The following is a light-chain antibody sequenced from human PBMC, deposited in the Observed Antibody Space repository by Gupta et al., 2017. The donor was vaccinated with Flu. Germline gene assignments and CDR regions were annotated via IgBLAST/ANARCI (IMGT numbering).Light chain of an antibody. V-gene: IGKV1-39*01. CDR1: ESITTY. J-gene: IGKJ4*01. CDR2: VAS. CDR3: QQSYIFPRT. Sequence: PSSLSASVGDRATITCRASESITTYLNWYQQKPGQAPHLLINVASSLQSGVPSRFSGGGSGTEFTLTISSLQPEDFATYYCQQSYIFPRTFGGGTKVEIK.